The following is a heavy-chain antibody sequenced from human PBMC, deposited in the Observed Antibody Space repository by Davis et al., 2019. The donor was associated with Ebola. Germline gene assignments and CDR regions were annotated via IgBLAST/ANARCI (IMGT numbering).Heavy chain of an antibody. J-gene: IGHJ4*02. D-gene: IGHD3-16*01. CDR1: GGSFSGYF. V-gene: IGHV4-34*01. Sequence: MPSETLSLTCAVYGGSFSGYFWTWVRQPPGRGLEWIGDINEGGGDNYKPSLKSRVTISVDTSKNQFSLKLGAVTAADTAVYFCARDQRLPVAIPCDHWGQGVMVTVS. CDR3: ARDQRLPVAIPCDH. CDR2: INEGGGD.